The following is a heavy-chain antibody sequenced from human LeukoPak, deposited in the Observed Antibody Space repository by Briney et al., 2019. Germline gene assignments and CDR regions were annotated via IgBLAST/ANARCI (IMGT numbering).Heavy chain of an antibody. CDR2: IYYSGSI. J-gene: IGHJ4*02. CDR3: ARENPSGYYNRPIDY. CDR1: GASIGSYY. Sequence: PSETLSLTCTVSGASIGSYYWSWLRQPPGKGLEWIGDIYYSGSIKYNPSLKSRVTMSVDTSKNQFSLKLSSVTAADTAIYYCARENPSGYYNRPIDYWGQGTLVTVSS. V-gene: IGHV4-59*01. D-gene: IGHD3-22*01.